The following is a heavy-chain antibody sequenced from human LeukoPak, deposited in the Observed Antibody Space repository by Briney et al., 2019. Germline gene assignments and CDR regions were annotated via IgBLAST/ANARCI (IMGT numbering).Heavy chain of an antibody. CDR3: ARGKGYSGSYLFDC. CDR2: IYYSGST. CDR1: GVSISSSSYY. J-gene: IGHJ4*02. Sequence: SETLSLTCTVSGVSISSSSYYWGWIRQPPGKGLESIVSIYYSGSTYYNPSLKSRVTISVVTSKNQFSLKLSSVTAADTAVYYCARGKGYSGSYLFDCWGQGTLVTVSS. V-gene: IGHV4-39*07. D-gene: IGHD1-26*01.